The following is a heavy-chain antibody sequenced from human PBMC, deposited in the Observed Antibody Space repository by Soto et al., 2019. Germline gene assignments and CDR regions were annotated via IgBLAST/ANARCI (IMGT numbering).Heavy chain of an antibody. CDR3: ARAHDSSGANFFDP. J-gene: IGHJ5*02. D-gene: IGHD4-4*01. Sequence: QVQLLQSGAEVKKPEASVKVSCKASGYTFTNNIIYWVRQTPGQRLEWMGWINAGNGDTKYSQIFQDRITITRDTSATTSYLDLSNLRSEDTAVSYCARAHDSSGANFFDPWGQGTLVSVS. CDR2: INAGNGDT. V-gene: IGHV1-3*01. CDR1: GYTFTNNI.